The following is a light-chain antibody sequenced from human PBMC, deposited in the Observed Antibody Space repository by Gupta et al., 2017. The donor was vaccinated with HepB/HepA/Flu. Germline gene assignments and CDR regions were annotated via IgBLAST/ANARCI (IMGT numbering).Light chain of an antibody. CDR3: QLWTSTDHPRYV. J-gene: IGLJ1*01. V-gene: IGLV3-21*02. CDR1: DIESKS. Sequence: SYVLTQPPSVSVAPGQAARITCGGDDIESKSVHWYQQKPGQAPVLVVYNDYDRPSGSPGRFSGSNSGNTATLTISGVEAGDEADYYCQLWTSTDHPRYVFGTGTKVTVV. CDR2: NDY.